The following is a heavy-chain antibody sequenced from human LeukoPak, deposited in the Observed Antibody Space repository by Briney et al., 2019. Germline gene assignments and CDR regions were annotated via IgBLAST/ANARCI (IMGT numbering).Heavy chain of an antibody. CDR3: TRRWGSNWYYDY. CDR2: IRSKANSYAT. Sequence: GGSLRLSCAASGLTFSGSAMHWVRQASGKGLEWVGRIRSKANSYATAYAASVKGRFTISRDDLKNTAYLQMNSLKTEDTAVYYWTRRWGSNWYYDYWGQGTLVTVSS. CDR1: GLTFSGSA. V-gene: IGHV3-73*01. J-gene: IGHJ4*02. D-gene: IGHD6-13*01.